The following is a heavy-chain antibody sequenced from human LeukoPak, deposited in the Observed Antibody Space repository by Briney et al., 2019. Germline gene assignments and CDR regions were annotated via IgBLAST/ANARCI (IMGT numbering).Heavy chain of an antibody. CDR1: GFTFSSYG. Sequence: GGSLRLSCAASGFTFSSYGMHWVRQAPGKGLEWVAFIRYDGSNKYYADSVKGRFTISRDNSKNTLYLQMNSLRAEDTAVYCCAKDIRLMVRGVEIDYWGQGTLVTVSS. J-gene: IGHJ4*02. CDR2: IRYDGSNK. V-gene: IGHV3-30*02. CDR3: AKDIRLMVRGVEIDY. D-gene: IGHD3-10*01.